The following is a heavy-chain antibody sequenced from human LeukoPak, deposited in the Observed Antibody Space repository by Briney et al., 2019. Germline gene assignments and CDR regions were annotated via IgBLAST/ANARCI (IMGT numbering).Heavy chain of an antibody. CDR1: GGSISSYY. CDR2: IYYNRST. CDR3: ARGSVAVAGYYYYMDV. V-gene: IGHV4-59*01. D-gene: IGHD6-19*01. Sequence: PSETLSLTCTVSGGSISSYYWSWIRQPPGKGLEWIGYIYYNRSTNYNPSLKSRVTISVDTSKNQFSLKLSSVTAADTAVYYCARGSVAVAGYYYYMDVWGKGTTVTVSS. J-gene: IGHJ6*03.